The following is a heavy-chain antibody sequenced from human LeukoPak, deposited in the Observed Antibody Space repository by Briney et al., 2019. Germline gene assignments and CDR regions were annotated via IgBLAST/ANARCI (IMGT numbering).Heavy chain of an antibody. J-gene: IGHJ4*01. D-gene: IGHD3-10*01. CDR1: GYMFSDYY. V-gene: IGHV3-11*04. CDR3: ATYGSGSGTFFDS. Sequence: PGGSLRLSCAASGYMFSDYYMSWIRQAPEKGLEWLSYISHSGSTIYYAYSVKGRFTISRDNAKNSLYLQMNSLRAEDTALYYCATYGSGSGTFFDSWGQGTLVTVSS. CDR2: ISHSGSTI.